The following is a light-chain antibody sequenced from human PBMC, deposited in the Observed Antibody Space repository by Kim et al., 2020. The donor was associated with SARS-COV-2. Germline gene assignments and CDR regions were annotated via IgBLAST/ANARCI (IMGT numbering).Light chain of an antibody. CDR1: QSLSGN. CDR3: QQYFTWPLT. J-gene: IGKJ1*01. CDR2: RAS. Sequence: VSPGERVTLSCRASQSLSGNLAWYQQTPGQAPRLLILRASTRASGVPSRFTGSGSGADFTLTISSLQSEDSAVYYCQQYFTWPLTFGQGTKVDIK. V-gene: IGKV3-15*01.